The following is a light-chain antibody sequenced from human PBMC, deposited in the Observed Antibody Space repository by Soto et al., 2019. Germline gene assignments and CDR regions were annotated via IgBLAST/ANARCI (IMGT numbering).Light chain of an antibody. CDR2: DVN. J-gene: IGLJ1*01. V-gene: IGLV2-14*01. CDR3: SSFTSSGHYV. CDR1: SSDVGGYNY. Sequence: QSALTQPASVSGSPGQSITITCTGTSSDVGGYNYVSWYQQHPGKAPKLMIYDVNNRPSGVSNRFSGSKSGNTASLTISGLQAEDEADYYCSSFTSSGHYVFGTGTKLTVL.